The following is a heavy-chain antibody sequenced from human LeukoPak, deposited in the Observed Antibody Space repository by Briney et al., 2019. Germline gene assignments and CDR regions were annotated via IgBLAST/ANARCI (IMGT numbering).Heavy chain of an antibody. Sequence: PSETLSLTRSVSGGSISSSSHYWGWIRQPPGKGLEWIGSVYYNGDTYSSPSLESRFTASADTSNNHFSLRLSSVTAADTAVYYCARHKAGADHVEYWGQGILVTVSS. V-gene: IGHV4-39*01. J-gene: IGHJ4*02. D-gene: IGHD6-19*01. CDR1: GGSISSSSHY. CDR2: VYYNGDT. CDR3: ARHKAGADHVEY.